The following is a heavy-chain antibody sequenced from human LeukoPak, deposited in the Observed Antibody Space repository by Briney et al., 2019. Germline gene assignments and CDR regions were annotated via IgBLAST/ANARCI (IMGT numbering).Heavy chain of an antibody. Sequence: GGSLRLSCAASGFTFSSYTMSWVRQAPGKGLEWVSSISSSSSYIYYADSVRGRFTISRDNAKKSLYLQMNSLRAEDTAVYYCARAPYDILTGYSGYFDYWGQGTLVTVSS. V-gene: IGHV3-21*01. CDR1: GFTFSSYT. J-gene: IGHJ4*02. CDR2: ISSSSSYI. CDR3: ARAPYDILTGYSGYFDY. D-gene: IGHD3-9*01.